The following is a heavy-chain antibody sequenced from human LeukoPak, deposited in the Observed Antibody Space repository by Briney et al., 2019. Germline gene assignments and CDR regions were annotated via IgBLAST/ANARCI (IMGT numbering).Heavy chain of an antibody. D-gene: IGHD5-24*01. CDR2: ISGSGGST. Sequence: GGSLRLSCVVSGFTFNRCWMNWVRQAPGKGLEWVSGISGSGGSTFYADSVKGRFTISRDNSKNTVYLQINSLRAEDTAVYYCARPRRDGAWDAFDIWGQGTMVTVSS. CDR3: ARPRRDGAWDAFDI. CDR1: GFTFNRCW. V-gene: IGHV3-23*01. J-gene: IGHJ3*02.